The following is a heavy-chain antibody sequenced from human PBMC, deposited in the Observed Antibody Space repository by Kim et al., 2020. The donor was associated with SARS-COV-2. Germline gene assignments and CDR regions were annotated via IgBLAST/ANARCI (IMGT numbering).Heavy chain of an antibody. CDR1: GGSISTSGYY. J-gene: IGHJ4*02. CDR3: ARRFGSGSYYHNYLDY. CDR2: IYYTGTT. Sequence: SETLYLTCNVSGGSISTSGYYWGWIRQAPGKGLEWIGTIYYTGTTYYKPSLRSRATISVDTSKSQFSLMLTSVTAADTAVYYCARRFGSGSYYHNYLDYWGPGILVTGSS. V-gene: IGHV4-39*01. D-gene: IGHD3-10*01.